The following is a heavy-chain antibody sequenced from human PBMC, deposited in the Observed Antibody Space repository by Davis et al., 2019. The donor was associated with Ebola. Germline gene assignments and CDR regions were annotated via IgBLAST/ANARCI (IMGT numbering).Heavy chain of an antibody. Sequence: GGSLRLSCAASGFTFSDYYMSWIRQAPGKGLEWVSYISSSGRTIYYADSVKGRFTISRDNAKNSLYLQMNSLRAEDTAVYYCARECRFGSGGSCYAPYYYYYGMDVWGQGTTVTVSS. CDR1: GFTFSDYY. CDR2: ISSSGRTI. V-gene: IGHV3-11*01. D-gene: IGHD2-15*01. J-gene: IGHJ6*02. CDR3: ARECRFGSGGSCYAPYYYYYGMDV.